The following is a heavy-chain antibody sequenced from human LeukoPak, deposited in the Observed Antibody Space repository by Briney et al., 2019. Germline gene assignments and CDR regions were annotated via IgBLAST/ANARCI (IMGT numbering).Heavy chain of an antibody. CDR2: ISAHNGNT. V-gene: IGHV1-18*01. CDR1: GYTFTSYG. Sequence: ASVKVSCKASGYTFTSYGISWVRQAPGQGLEWMGWISAHNGNTKYAQKLQGRVAMTTDTSTTTAYMELRSLRSDDTAVYFCARDSADCSGGSCYSAEYFQHWGQGTLVTVSS. J-gene: IGHJ1*01. CDR3: ARDSADCSGGSCYSAEYFQH. D-gene: IGHD2-15*01.